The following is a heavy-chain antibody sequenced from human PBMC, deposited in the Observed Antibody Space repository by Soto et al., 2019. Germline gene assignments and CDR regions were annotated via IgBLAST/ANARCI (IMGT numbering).Heavy chain of an antibody. D-gene: IGHD6-19*01. CDR3: ARDKPTEQWLVQVDY. Sequence: ASVKVSCKASGYTFTSYGISWVRQAPGQGLEWMGWISAYNGNTNYAQKLQGRVTMTTDTSTSTAYMELRSLRSDDTAVYYCARDKPTEQWLVQVDYWGQGTLVTVSS. CDR2: ISAYNGNT. V-gene: IGHV1-18*04. J-gene: IGHJ4*02. CDR1: GYTFTSYG.